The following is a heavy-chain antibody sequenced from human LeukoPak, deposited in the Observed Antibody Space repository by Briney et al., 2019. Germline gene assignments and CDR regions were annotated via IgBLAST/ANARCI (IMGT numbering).Heavy chain of an antibody. Sequence: HPGGSLRLSCAASGFTFSNYAMTWVRQAPGKGLECVSVISASARNTDYADSVKGRFTISRDNAKNSLYLQMNSLRDEDTAVYYCARVWGLAVAGGEIEYWGQGTLVTVSS. V-gene: IGHV3-23*01. CDR2: ISASARNT. J-gene: IGHJ4*02. CDR3: ARVWGLAVAGGEIEY. CDR1: GFTFSNYA. D-gene: IGHD6-13*01.